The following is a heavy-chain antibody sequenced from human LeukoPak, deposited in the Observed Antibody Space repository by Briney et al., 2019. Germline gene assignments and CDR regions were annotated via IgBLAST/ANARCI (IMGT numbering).Heavy chain of an antibody. CDR2: IYYSGST. Sequence: SETLSLTCTVSGGSISSYYWSWIRQPPGKGLEWIGYIYYSGSTNYNPSLKSRVTISVDTSKNQFSLKLSSVTAADTAVYYCARRGYGDYGPFDPWGQGTLVTVSS. J-gene: IGHJ5*02. CDR3: ARRGYGDYGPFDP. CDR1: GGSISSYY. V-gene: IGHV4-59*01. D-gene: IGHD4-17*01.